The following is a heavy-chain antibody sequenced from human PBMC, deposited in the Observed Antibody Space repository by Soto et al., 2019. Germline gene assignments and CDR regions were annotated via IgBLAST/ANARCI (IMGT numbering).Heavy chain of an antibody. V-gene: IGHV1-8*01. J-gene: IGHJ6*03. D-gene: IGHD2-2*01. CDR1: GYTFTSYD. Sequence: ASVKVSCKASGYTFTSYDINWLRQATGQGLEWMGWMNPNSGNTGYAQKFQGRVTMTRNTSISTAYMELSSLRSEDTAVYYCARATRYCSSTSCYYYYYMDVWGKGTTVTVSS. CDR3: ARATRYCSSTSCYYYYYMDV. CDR2: MNPNSGNT.